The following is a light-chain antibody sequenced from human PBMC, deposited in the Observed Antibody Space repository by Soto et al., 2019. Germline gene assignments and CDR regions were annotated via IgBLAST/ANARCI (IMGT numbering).Light chain of an antibody. J-gene: IGKJ3*01. CDR3: QQRRNWVS. CDR1: QSVDTY. CDR2: DTS. Sequence: LTQSPAILSLSPGERATLSCTASQSVDTYIAWYQQRPGQPPRLLIHDTSHRASGVPARFRGSCSGTDFTLTITSLEPEDFAVYFCQQRRNWVSFGPGTRL. V-gene: IGKV3-11*01.